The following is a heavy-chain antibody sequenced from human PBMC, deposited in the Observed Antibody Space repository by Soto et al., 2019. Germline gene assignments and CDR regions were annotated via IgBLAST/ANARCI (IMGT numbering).Heavy chain of an antibody. D-gene: IGHD2-21*02. J-gene: IGHJ4*02. V-gene: IGHV3-15*01. Sequence: GGSLRLSCAASGFTFSNAWMSWVRQAPGKGLEWVGRIKSKTDGGTTAYAAPVKGRFTISRDDSKNTLYLQMNSLKTEDTAVYYWTTGPAYCGGDCCPGGYWGQGTLVTVSS. CDR3: TTGPAYCGGDCCPGGY. CDR2: IKSKTDGGTT. CDR1: GFTFSNAW.